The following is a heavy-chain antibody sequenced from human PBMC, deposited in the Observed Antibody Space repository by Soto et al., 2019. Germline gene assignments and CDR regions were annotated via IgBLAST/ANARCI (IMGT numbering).Heavy chain of an antibody. J-gene: IGHJ4*02. CDR1: GFTFSGSA. CDR3: TRLYCGGDWFFN. D-gene: IGHD2-21*02. Sequence: GGSLRLSCAASGFTFSGSAMHWVRQASGKGLEWVGRIRDKANSYATAYTASVKGRFTISRDDSKNTAYLQMNSLKTEDTAVYYCTRLYCGGDWFFNWGRGTLVTVSS. V-gene: IGHV3-73*01. CDR2: IRDKANSYAT.